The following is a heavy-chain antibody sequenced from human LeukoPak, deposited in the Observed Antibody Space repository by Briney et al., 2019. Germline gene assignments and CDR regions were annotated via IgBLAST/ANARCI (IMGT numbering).Heavy chain of an antibody. CDR1: GFTFSSYA. CDR2: ISGSGGST. CDR3: AKDPGATTSLMDV. J-gene: IGHJ6*03. D-gene: IGHD5-12*01. V-gene: IGHV3-23*01. Sequence: PGGSLRLSCAASGFTFSSYAMSWVRQAPGKGLEWVSAISGSGGSTYYADSVKGRFTISRDNSKNTLYLQMNSPRAEDTAVYYCAKDPGATTSLMDVWGKGTTVTVSS.